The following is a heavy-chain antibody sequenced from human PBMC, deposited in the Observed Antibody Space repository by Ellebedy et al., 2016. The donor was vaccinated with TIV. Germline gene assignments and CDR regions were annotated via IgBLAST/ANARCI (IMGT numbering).Heavy chain of an antibody. V-gene: IGHV1-8*03. D-gene: IGHD2-2*01. CDR3: ARGNIVVVPAAMHNRGYGMDV. CDR1: GYTFTSYD. CDR2: MNPNSGNT. Sequence: AASVKVSCKASGYTFTSYDINWVRQATGQGLEWMGWMNPNSGNTGYAQKFQGRVTITRNTSISTAYMELSSLRSEDTAVYYCARGNIVVVPAAMHNRGYGMDVWGQGTTVTVSS. J-gene: IGHJ6*02.